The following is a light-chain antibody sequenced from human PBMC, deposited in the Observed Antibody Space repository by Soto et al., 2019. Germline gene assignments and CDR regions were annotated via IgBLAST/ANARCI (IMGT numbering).Light chain of an antibody. CDR3: QQYDSYRT. CDR1: QNVSTW. V-gene: IGKV1-5*01. Sequence: DIQMTQSPSTLSASVGDRVTITCRPSQNVSTWLAWYQQKSGKAPKLLIHDVSNLESGVPSRFSGSGSGTEFSLTIRGLQPDDFATYYCQQYDSYRTFGQGTKVDIK. CDR2: DVS. J-gene: IGKJ1*01.